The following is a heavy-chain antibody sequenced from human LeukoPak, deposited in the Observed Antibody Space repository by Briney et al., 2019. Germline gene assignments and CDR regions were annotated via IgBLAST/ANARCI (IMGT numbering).Heavy chain of an antibody. J-gene: IGHJ6*03. D-gene: IGHD3-10*01. CDR1: GFTFSTYG. V-gene: IGHV3-7*01. CDR3: ARVEAHGSGSYWLYYYYYYMDV. Sequence: GGSLRLSCAASGFTFSTYGMHWVRQAPGKGLEWVANIKQDGSEKYYVDSVKGRFTISRDNAKNSLYLQMNSLRAEDTAVYYCARVEAHGSGSYWLYYYYYYMDVWGKGTTVTVSS. CDR2: IKQDGSEK.